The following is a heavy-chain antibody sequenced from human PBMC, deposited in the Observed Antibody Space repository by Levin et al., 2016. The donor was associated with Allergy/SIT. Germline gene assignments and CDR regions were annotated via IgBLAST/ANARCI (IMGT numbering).Heavy chain of an antibody. D-gene: IGHD2-15*01. V-gene: IGHV4-59*01. J-gene: IGHJ5*02. CDR3: ARVGRVEGNWFDP. Sequence: WIRQPPGKGLEWIGYIYYSGSTNYNPSLKSRVTISVDTSKNQFSLKLSSVTAADTAVYYCARVGRVEGNWFDPWGQGTLVTVSS. CDR2: IYYSGST.